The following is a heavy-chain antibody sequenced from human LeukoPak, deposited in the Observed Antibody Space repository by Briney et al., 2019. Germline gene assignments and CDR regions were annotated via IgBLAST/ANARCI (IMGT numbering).Heavy chain of an antibody. Sequence: PGGSLRLSCAAPGFTFSSYSMNWVRQAPGKGLEWVSSISSSSSYIYYVDSVKGRFTISRDNAKNSLYLQMNSLRAEDTAVYYCARNQGHNYGSGTIMIGYWGQGTLVTVSS. CDR2: ISSSSSYI. CDR1: GFTFSSYS. D-gene: IGHD3-10*01. V-gene: IGHV3-21*01. CDR3: ARNQGHNYGSGTIMIGY. J-gene: IGHJ4*02.